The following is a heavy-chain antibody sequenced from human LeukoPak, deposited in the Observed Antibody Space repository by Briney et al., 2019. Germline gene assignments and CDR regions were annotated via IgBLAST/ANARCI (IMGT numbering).Heavy chain of an antibody. D-gene: IGHD3-22*01. Sequence: GGSLRLSCAASGFTFSSYAMHWVRQAPGKGLEWVAVISYDGSNKYYADSVKGRFTISRDNSKNTLYLQMNSLRAEDTAVYYCARDKRMDSSGYCSWWGQGTLVTVSS. CDR2: ISYDGSNK. J-gene: IGHJ4*02. CDR3: ARDKRMDSSGYCSW. CDR1: GFTFSSYA. V-gene: IGHV3-30*04.